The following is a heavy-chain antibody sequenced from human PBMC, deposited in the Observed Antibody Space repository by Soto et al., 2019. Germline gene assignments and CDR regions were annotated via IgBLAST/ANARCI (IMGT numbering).Heavy chain of an antibody. CDR2: ISSSSSYI. CDR3: ARDPRLGRIAAAGNPDKDDY. CDR1: GFTFSSYS. D-gene: IGHD6-13*01. V-gene: IGHV3-21*01. J-gene: IGHJ4*02. Sequence: EVQLVESGGGLVKPGGSLRLSCAASGFTFSSYSMNWVRQAPGKGLEWVSSISSSSSYIYYAGSVKGRFTISRDNAKNSLYLQMNSLRAEDTAVYYCARDPRLGRIAAAGNPDKDDYWGQGTLVTVSS.